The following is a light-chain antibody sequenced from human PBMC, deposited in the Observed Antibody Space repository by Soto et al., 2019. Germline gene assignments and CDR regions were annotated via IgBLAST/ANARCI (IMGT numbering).Light chain of an antibody. CDR3: QQYGSSPWA. J-gene: IGKJ1*01. Sequence: EIVLTQSPGTLSFSPVERATLSFSASQSVSSSYLAWYQQNPGQAPRLLIYGASSRATGIPDRFSGSGSGTDFTLTISRLEPEDVAVYYCQQYGSSPWAFGQGTKVDNK. CDR2: GAS. CDR1: QSVSSSY. V-gene: IGKV3-20*01.